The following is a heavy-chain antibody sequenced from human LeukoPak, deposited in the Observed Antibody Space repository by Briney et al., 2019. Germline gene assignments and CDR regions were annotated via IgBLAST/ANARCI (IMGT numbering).Heavy chain of an antibody. CDR2: INHSGST. J-gene: IGHJ4*02. CDR1: GGSFSGYY. D-gene: IGHD4-11*01. CDR3: ARRGHYSNRRFDY. Sequence: SETLSLTCAVYGGSFSGYYWSWIRQPPGKGLEWIGEINHSGSTNYNPSLKSRVTISVDTSKNQFSLKLSSVTAADTAVYYCARRGHYSNRRFDYWGQGTLVTVSS. V-gene: IGHV4-34*01.